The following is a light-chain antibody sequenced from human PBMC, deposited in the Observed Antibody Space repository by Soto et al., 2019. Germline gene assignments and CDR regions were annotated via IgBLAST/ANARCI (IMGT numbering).Light chain of an antibody. J-gene: IGKJ3*01. CDR2: GAS. V-gene: IGKV3-15*01. CDR1: QSVSSN. CDR3: QQYNNWPRGFT. Sequence: EIVMTQSPATLSVSPGERATLSCRASQSVSSNLAWYQQKPGQAPRLLIYGASTRATGIPARFSGSGSGTEFSLLISSLQSDDFAAYYCQQYNNWPRGFTFGPGTKVDIK.